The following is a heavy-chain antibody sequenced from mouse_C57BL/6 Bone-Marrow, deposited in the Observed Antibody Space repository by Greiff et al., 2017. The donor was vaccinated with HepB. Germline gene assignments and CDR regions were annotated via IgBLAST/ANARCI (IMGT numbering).Heavy chain of an antibody. CDR1: GYTFTSYW. CDR2: IDPSDSET. Sequence: QVQLKQPGAELVRPGSSVKLSCKASGYTFTSYWMHWVKQRPIQGLEWIGNIDPSDSETHYNQKFKDKATLTVDKSSSTAYMQLSSLTSEDSAVYYCARSLYYGNYVGDWGQGTTLTVSS. CDR3: ARSLYYGNYVGD. J-gene: IGHJ2*01. V-gene: IGHV1-52*01. D-gene: IGHD2-1*01.